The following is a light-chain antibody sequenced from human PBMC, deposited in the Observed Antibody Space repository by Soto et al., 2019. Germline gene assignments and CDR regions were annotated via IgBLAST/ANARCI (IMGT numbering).Light chain of an antibody. J-gene: IGKJ2*01. CDR1: QSISSSY. CDR2: GAS. V-gene: IGKV3-20*01. CDR3: QQYGGSPPYT. Sequence: EIVLTQSPGTLSLSPGERATLSCRASQSISSSYLAWYQQKPGQAPRLLIYGASSRATGIPDRFSRSGSGPDFTLTISRLEPEYFAVHYCQQYGGSPPYTFGQRTQLEIK.